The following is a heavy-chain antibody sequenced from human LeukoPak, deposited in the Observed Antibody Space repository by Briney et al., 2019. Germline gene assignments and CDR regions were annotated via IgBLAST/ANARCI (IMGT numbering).Heavy chain of an antibody. CDR3: ARVSSIGIDY. CDR2: INPSGGST. CDR1: GYTFTSYY. Sequence: ASVKVSCKASGYTFTSYYMHWVRQAPGQGLEWMGIINPSGGSTRYAQKFQGRVTMTRDTSISTAYMELSRLRSDDTAVYYCARVSSIGIDYWGQGTLVTVSS. D-gene: IGHD6-6*01. V-gene: IGHV1-46*01. J-gene: IGHJ4*02.